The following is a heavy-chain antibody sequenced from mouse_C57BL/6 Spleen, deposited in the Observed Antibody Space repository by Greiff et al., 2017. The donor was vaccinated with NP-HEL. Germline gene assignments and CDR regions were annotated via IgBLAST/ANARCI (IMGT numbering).Heavy chain of an antibody. CDR3: ARSDYGKGLYYAMDY. V-gene: IGHV1-4*01. CDR2: INPSSGYT. J-gene: IGHJ4*01. D-gene: IGHD2-1*01. Sequence: VQLQQSGAELARPGASVKMSCKASGYTFTSYTMHWVKQRPGQGLEWIGYINPSSGYTKYNQKFKDKATLTADKSSSTAYMQLSSLTSEDSAVYYCARSDYGKGLYYAMDYWGQGTSVTVSS. CDR1: GYTFTSYT.